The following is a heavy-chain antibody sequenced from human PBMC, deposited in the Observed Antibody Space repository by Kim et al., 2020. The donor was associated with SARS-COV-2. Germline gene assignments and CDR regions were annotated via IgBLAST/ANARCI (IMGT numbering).Heavy chain of an antibody. CDR2: VFSSGTT. J-gene: IGHJ5*02. Sequence: SETLSLTCTVSGGSISTSNSYWGWIRQPPGKGLEWIGSVFSSGTTYYNPSLESRVTMSVDTSKNQFSLRLSSVTTADSAVYYCAKNTYTSSWYPNWFDPWGQGTLVTVSS. CDR3: AKNTYTSSWYPNWFDP. D-gene: IGHD6-13*01. CDR1: GGSISTSNSY. V-gene: IGHV4-39*07.